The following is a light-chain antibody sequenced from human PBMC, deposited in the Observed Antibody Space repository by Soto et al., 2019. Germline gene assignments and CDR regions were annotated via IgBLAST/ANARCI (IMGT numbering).Light chain of an antibody. CDR2: GAS. Sequence: DIVMTQSPDSLGVSLGERATLSCRASQSVINSYLAWYQQKPGQAPRLLIYGASTRATGIPARFSGSGSGTEFTLTISSLQSEDFAVYYCQQYNNWPQTFGQGTKVDIK. V-gene: IGKV3-15*01. CDR1: QSVINSY. CDR3: QQYNNWPQT. J-gene: IGKJ1*01.